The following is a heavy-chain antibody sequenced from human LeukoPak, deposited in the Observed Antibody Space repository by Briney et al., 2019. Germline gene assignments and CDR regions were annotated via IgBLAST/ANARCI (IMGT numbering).Heavy chain of an antibody. CDR2: INGGTGNT. J-gene: IGHJ6*03. Sequence: VASVKVSCKASGYTFTNYAMHWVRQAPGQRLEWMGWINGGTGNTKYSQEFQGRVTITRDTSASTAYMEVSSLRSEDMAVYYCARARYESRIWPKSRYDYYYYMDVWGKGTTVTVSS. CDR1: GYTFTNYA. D-gene: IGHD3-3*01. CDR3: ARARYESRIWPKSRYDYYYYMDV. V-gene: IGHV1-3*03.